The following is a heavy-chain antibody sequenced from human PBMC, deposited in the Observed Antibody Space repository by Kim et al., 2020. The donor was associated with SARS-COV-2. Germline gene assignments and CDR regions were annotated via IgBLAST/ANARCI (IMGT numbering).Heavy chain of an antibody. V-gene: IGHV1-69*01. J-gene: IGHJ4*02. CDR3: ARDQVRSTWRMGLFYFDY. Sequence: QGRVTITADESTSTAYMELSSLRSEDTAVYYCARDQVRSTWRMGLFYFDYWGQGTLVTVSS. D-gene: IGHD2-2*01.